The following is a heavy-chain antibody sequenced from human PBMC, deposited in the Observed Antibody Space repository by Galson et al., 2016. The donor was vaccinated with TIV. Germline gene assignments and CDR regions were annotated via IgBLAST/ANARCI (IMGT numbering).Heavy chain of an antibody. J-gene: IGHJ6*02. CDR3: ARPFSEHYYGMDV. Sequence: LSLTCPVSGGSIGGSSYYWAWIRQPPGKPLEWIGNIYYTGTTNYNPYLESRVTISVDRSKNQFSLRLTSVTAADTAVYYCARPFSEHYYGMDVWGLGTMVVVSS. V-gene: IGHV4-39*07. CDR1: GGSIGGSSYY. CDR2: IYYTGTT.